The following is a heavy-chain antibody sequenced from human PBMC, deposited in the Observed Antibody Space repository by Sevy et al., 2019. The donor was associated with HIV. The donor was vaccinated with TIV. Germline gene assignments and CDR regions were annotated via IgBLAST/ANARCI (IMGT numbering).Heavy chain of an antibody. CDR1: GFTFSSYG. CDR2: ISYDGSNK. D-gene: IGHD3-10*01. V-gene: IGHV3-30*18. CDR3: ANRITMVRRVPHTNY. J-gene: IGHJ4*02. Sequence: GGSLRLSCAASGFTFSSYGMHWVRQAPGKGLEWVAVISYDGSNKYYADSVKGRFTISRDNSKNTLYLQMNSLRAEDTAVYYCANRITMVRRVPHTNYRGQGTLVTVSS.